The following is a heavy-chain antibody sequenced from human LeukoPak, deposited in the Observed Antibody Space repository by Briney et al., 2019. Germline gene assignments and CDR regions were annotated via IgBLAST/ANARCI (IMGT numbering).Heavy chain of an antibody. CDR3: VCSSSPYHDAFDI. CDR2: ISSSGSTI. CDR1: GFTFSSYW. Sequence: PGGSLRLSCAASGFTFSSYWMSWVRQAPGKGLEWVSYISSSGSTIYYADSVKGRFTISRDNAKNSLYLQMNSLRAEDTAVYYCVCSSSPYHDAFDIWGQGTMVTVSS. J-gene: IGHJ3*02. V-gene: IGHV3-48*04. D-gene: IGHD6-6*01.